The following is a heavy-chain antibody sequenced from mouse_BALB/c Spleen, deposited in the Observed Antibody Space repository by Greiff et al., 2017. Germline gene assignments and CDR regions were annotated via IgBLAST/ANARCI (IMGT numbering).Heavy chain of an antibody. CDR3: TTTARHYFDY. V-gene: IGHV1S16*01. D-gene: IGHD1-2*01. CDR1: GYTFTSYY. Sequence: VQLQQSGAELVKPGASVKLSCKASGYTFTSYYMYWVKQRPGQGLEWIGGINPSNGGTNFNEKFKSKATLTVDKSSSTAYMQLSSLTSEDAAVYYCTTTARHYFDYWGQGTTLTVSS. CDR2: INPSNGGT. J-gene: IGHJ2*01.